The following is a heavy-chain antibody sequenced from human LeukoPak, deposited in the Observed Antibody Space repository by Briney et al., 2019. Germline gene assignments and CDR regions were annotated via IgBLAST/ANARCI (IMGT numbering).Heavy chain of an antibody. CDR2: SYYTGST. V-gene: IGHV4-59*01. CDR3: ARDLRLDP. Sequence: SETLSLTCTVSGGSISSYYWSWIRQPPGKGLEWIGYSYYTGSTNYNPSLKSRVTISVDTSKNQFSLKLNSVTAADTAAYYCARDLRLDPWGQGTLVTVSS. CDR1: GGSISSYY. J-gene: IGHJ5*02.